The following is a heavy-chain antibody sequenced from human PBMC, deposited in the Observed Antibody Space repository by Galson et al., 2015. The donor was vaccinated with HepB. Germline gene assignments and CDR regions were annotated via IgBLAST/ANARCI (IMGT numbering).Heavy chain of an antibody. CDR3: ARDKEAEFDH. CDR2: INTNTGDP. D-gene: IGHD6-19*01. CDR1: GYTFTHSA. Sequence: SVKVSCKASGYTFTHSAINWVRQAPGQGLEWMGWINTNTGDPTYARGFTGRFVLSLDTSISTTYLQITSLKAEDTAVYYCARDKEAEFDHWGQGTLVTVSS. V-gene: IGHV7-4-1*02. J-gene: IGHJ4*02.